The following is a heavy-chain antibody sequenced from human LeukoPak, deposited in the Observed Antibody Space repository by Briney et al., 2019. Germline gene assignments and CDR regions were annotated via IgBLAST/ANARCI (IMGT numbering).Heavy chain of an antibody. V-gene: IGHV3-23*01. CDR3: AKSCGGDCYYCDY. J-gene: IGHJ4*02. CDR2: ITSSNAPT. D-gene: IGHD2-21*02. CDR1: GYTFSSYT. Sequence: PGGSLRLSCAAPGYTFSSYTMTWVCQAPRKGLGWVSTITSSNAPTNYADSVKGRFTISRDNSRNTLYLQMNSLRAEDTAIYYCAKSCGGDCYYCDYWGQGTLVTVSS.